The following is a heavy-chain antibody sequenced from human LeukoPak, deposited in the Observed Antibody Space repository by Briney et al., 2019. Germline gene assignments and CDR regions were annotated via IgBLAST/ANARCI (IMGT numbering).Heavy chain of an antibody. CDR2: ISSSSSTI. D-gene: IGHD2-15*01. V-gene: IGHV3-48*02. J-gene: IGHJ4*02. CDR3: AGDQTPFY. CDR1: GFTFSSYS. Sequence: GGSLRLSCAASGFTFSSYSMNWVRQAPGKGLEWVSYISSSSSTIYYADSVKGRFTISRDNAKSSMWLQMNSLRDEDTAVYYCAGDQTPFYWGQGSLVTVSS.